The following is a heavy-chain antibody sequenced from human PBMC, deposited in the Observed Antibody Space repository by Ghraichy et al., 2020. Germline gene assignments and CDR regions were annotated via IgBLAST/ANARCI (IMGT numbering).Heavy chain of an antibody. V-gene: IGHV3-74*01. CDR2: INSDGSST. D-gene: IGHD5-18*01. CDR1: GFIFHSYW. Sequence: GGSLRLSCATSGFIFHSYWMHWVRHAPGKGLVWVSRINSDGSSTTYADFVKGRFTISRDNAKYTLYLQMNSLRVEDTAVYHCANGYSYGLGDYWGQGTAVTVSP. J-gene: IGHJ4*02. CDR3: ANGYSYGLGDY.